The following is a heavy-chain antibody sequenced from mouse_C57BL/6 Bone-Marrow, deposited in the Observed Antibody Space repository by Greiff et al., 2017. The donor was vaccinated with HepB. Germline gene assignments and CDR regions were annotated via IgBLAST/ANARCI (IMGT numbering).Heavy chain of an antibody. J-gene: IGHJ4*01. CDR1: GYSITSGYY. CDR3: ASYARNATDY. V-gene: IGHV3-6*01. Sequence: EVQLVESGPGLVKPSQSLSLTCSVTGYSITSGYYWNWIRQFPGNKLEWMGYISYDGSNNYNPSLKNRISITRDTSKNQFFLKLNSVTTEDTATYYCASYARNATDYWGQGTSVTVSS. CDR2: ISYDGSN. D-gene: IGHD6-5*01.